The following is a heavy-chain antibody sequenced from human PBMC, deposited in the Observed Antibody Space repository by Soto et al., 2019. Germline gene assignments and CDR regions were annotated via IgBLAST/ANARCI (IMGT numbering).Heavy chain of an antibody. Sequence: EVQLVESGGGLVKPGGSLRLSCAASGFTFSSYSMNWVRQAPGKGLEWVSSISSSSSYIYYADSVKGRFTISRDNAKNSLYLQMNSLRAEDTAVHYCARDPLNGSSFGWFDPWGQGTLVTVSS. D-gene: IGHD6-6*01. CDR2: ISSSSSYI. V-gene: IGHV3-21*01. CDR3: ARDPLNGSSFGWFDP. CDR1: GFTFSSYS. J-gene: IGHJ5*02.